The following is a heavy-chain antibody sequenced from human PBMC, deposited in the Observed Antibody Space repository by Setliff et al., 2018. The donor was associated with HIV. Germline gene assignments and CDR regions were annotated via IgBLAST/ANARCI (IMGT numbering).Heavy chain of an antibody. CDR3: VREAKVIVTTVRAFDM. CDR2: IFPRGST. D-gene: IGHD3-22*01. J-gene: IGHJ3*02. CDR1: GGSVTTYY. Sequence: PSETLSLTCTVSGGSVTTYYWSWIRQSPARGLEWIGNIFPRGSTNYNPSLKSRVTLSLDTSKNQFSLNVDSVTAADTAVYYCVREAKVIVTTVRAFDMWGQETLVTVSS. V-gene: IGHV4-4*07.